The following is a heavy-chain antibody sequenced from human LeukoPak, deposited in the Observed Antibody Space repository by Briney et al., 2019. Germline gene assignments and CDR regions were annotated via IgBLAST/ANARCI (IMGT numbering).Heavy chain of an antibody. CDR3: AGSYFRFYYMDV. V-gene: IGHV4-39*07. CDR2: IYHGGST. Sequence: PSETLSLTCTVSGGSISSSSNYWGWLRQPPGKGLEWIGNIYHGGSTYYNPSLKSRVTISVDTSKNQFSLKLSSVTAADTAVYYCAGSYFRFYYMDVWGKGTTFTVSS. CDR1: GGSISSSSNY. J-gene: IGHJ6*03. D-gene: IGHD2/OR15-2a*01.